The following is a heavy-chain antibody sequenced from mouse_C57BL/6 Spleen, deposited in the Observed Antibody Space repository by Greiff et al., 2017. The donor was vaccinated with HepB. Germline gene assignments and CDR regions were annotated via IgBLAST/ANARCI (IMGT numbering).Heavy chain of an antibody. V-gene: IGHV1-81*01. CDR1: GYTFTSYG. Sequence: QVQLQQSGAELARPGASVKLSCKASGYTFTSYGISWVKQRTGQGLEWIGEIYPRSGNTYYNEKFKGKATLTADKSSSTAYMELRSLTSEDSAVYFCAREGVGSGFAYWGQGTLVTVSA. CDR3: AREGVGSGFAY. D-gene: IGHD1-1*01. J-gene: IGHJ3*01. CDR2: IYPRSGNT.